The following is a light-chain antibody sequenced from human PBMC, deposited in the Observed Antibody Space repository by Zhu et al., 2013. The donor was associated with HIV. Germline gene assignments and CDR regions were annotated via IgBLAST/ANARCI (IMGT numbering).Light chain of an antibody. CDR1: TGDVGSYNL. Sequence: QSALTQPASLSESPGRSITISCTGATGDVGSYNLVSWYQQYPGKVPKLIIYDVTKRPSGVSDRFSGSKSGNTASLTISGLQAEDEADYYCCSYARSSLVVFGGGTKLTVL. CDR3: CSYARSSLVV. J-gene: IGLJ2*01. V-gene: IGLV2-23*02. CDR2: DVT.